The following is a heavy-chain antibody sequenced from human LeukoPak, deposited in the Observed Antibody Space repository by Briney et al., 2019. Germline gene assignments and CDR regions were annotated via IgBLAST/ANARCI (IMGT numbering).Heavy chain of an antibody. CDR1: GFTFSSYA. Sequence: PGGSLRLSCAASGFTFSSYAMSWVRQAPGKGLEWVSAISGSGGSTYYADFVKGRFTISRDNSKNTLYLQMNCLRAEDTAVYYCAKDSYQDTAMWFFDYWGQGTLVTVSS. CDR2: ISGSGGST. D-gene: IGHD5-18*01. CDR3: AKDSYQDTAMWFFDY. J-gene: IGHJ4*02. V-gene: IGHV3-23*01.